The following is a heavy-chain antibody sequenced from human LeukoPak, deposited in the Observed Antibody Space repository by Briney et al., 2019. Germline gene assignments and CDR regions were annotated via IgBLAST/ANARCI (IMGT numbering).Heavy chain of an antibody. CDR1: GGSISSSGSY. CDR3: ARHNAYGDHGP. J-gene: IGHJ5*02. Sequence: SETLSLTCGVYGGSISSSGSYWGWIRQPPGKGLEWIGNIYYSGSTSYNPSLKSRVTMSVDTSKNQFSLKLTSVAAADAAVYFCARHNAYGDHGPWGQGTLVTVSS. D-gene: IGHD4-17*01. V-gene: IGHV4-39*01. CDR2: IYYSGST.